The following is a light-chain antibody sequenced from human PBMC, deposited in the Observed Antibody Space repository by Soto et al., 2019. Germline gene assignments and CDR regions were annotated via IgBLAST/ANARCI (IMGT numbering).Light chain of an antibody. V-gene: IGKV3-11*01. CDR3: QQRNNWRPGIT. Sequence: VWTNSPTPMSLSPGEVSTLPCSASLRVSFNYLAWYQQKPGQAPRRLIYAASSRATGIPARFSGSGSGTDFTLTISSLEREDFAVYYCQQRNNWRPGITFGQGTRLE. CDR2: AAS. CDR1: LRVSFNY. J-gene: IGKJ5*01.